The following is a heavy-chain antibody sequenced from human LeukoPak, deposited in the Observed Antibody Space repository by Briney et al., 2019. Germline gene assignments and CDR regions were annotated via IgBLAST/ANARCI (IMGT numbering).Heavy chain of an antibody. V-gene: IGHV4-39*07. J-gene: IGHJ4*02. Sequence: SETLSLTCTVSGGSISSSSYYWGWIRQPPGKGLEWIGSIYYSGSTYYNPSLKSRVTISVDTSKNQFSLKLSSVTAADTAVYYCARDNPLWFGEFPHWGQGTLVTVSS. D-gene: IGHD3-10*01. CDR2: IYYSGST. CDR3: ARDNPLWFGEFPH. CDR1: GGSISSSSYY.